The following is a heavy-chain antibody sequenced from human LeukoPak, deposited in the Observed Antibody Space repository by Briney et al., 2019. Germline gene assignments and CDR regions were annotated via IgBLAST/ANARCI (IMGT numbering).Heavy chain of an antibody. CDR1: GFTFSSYW. D-gene: IGHD3-22*01. CDR2: IKQDGSEK. Sequence: GGSLRLSCAASGFTFSSYWMSWVRQAPGKGLEWVANIKQDGSEKYHVDSVKGRFTISRDNAKNSLYLQMNSLRAEDTAVYYCARAFYYDSSSYFGYWGQGTLVTVSS. CDR3: ARAFYYDSSSYFGY. J-gene: IGHJ4*02. V-gene: IGHV3-7*03.